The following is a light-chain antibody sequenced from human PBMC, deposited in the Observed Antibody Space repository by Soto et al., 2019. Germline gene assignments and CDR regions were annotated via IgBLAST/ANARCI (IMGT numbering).Light chain of an antibody. CDR1: QDIRND. CDR3: LQDYIYPYT. CDR2: GTS. V-gene: IGKV1-6*01. J-gene: IGKJ2*01. Sequence: IQMTQSPSSLSVSVGDRGPLTFRASQDIRNDLGWYQQEPGKAPKLLIYGTSNLQSGVPSRFSGSGSGTDFTLTISSLQPEDFAIYYCLQDYIYPYTFGQGTKLEIK.